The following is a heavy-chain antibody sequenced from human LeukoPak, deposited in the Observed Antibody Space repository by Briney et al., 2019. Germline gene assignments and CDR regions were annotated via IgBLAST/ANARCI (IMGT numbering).Heavy chain of an antibody. CDR3: AHRLRADSRGYYLSSPSGFDY. J-gene: IGHJ4*02. V-gene: IGHV2-5*02. CDR1: GFSLSTRGVG. CDR2: IYWDDGK. D-gene: IGHD3-22*01. Sequence: SGPTLVNPTQPLTLTCTFSGFSLSTRGVGVGWIRQPPVKALEWLALIYWDDGKRYIPSLKSRLTITNATSKNQVVLTMTNMDPVDTATYYCAHRLRADSRGYYLSSPSGFDYWGQGTLGTVSS.